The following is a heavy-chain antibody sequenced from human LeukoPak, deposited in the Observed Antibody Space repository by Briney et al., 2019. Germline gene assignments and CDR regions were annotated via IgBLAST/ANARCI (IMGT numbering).Heavy chain of an antibody. CDR1: GFSFSYHG. CDR2: VSPPGGGT. CDR3: AKGLYYYGSGGAFDI. D-gene: IGHD3-10*01. J-gene: IGHJ3*02. V-gene: IGHV3-23*01. Sequence: GGSLRLSCAASGFSFSYHGMNWVRQAPGKGLEWLSGVSPPGGGTYYADSVKGRFTISRDDSRNTLYLQMNSLRAEDTAVYYCAKGLYYYGSGGAFDIWGQGTMVTVSS.